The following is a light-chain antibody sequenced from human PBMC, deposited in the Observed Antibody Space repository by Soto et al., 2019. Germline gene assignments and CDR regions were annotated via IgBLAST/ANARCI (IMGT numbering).Light chain of an antibody. CDR1: SSDVGAYNY. CDR3: SSFTSSSTWV. J-gene: IGLJ3*02. V-gene: IGLV2-14*01. Sequence: QSVLTQPASVSGSPGQSITISCTGTSSDVGAYNYVSWYQQYPSKAPKLMIYEVSNRPSGVSNRFSGSKSGDTASLTISGLQAVDEADYYCSSFTSSSTWVFGGGTKLTVL. CDR2: EVS.